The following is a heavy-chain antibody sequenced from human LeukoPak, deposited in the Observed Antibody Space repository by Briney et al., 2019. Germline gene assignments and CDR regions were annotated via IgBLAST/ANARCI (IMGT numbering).Heavy chain of an antibody. V-gene: IGHV4-59*10. CDR1: GGSFSGYY. J-gene: IGHJ6*03. Sequence: SETLSLTCAVYGGSFSGYYWSWIRQPAGKGLEWIGRIYTSGSTNYNPSLKSRVTMSVDTSKNQFSLKLSSVTAADTAVYYCARASLDPWGYYYMDVWGKGTTVTISS. D-gene: IGHD2-2*03. CDR2: IYTSGST. CDR3: ARASLDPWGYYYMDV.